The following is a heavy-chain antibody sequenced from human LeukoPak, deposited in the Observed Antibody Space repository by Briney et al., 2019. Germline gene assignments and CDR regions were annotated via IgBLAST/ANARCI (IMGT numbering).Heavy chain of an antibody. CDR2: IYSGGAT. Sequence: GGSLTLSCAASGFTVISNLMTWVRQSPGRGLEWLSSIYSGGATYYADSVKGRFTISRDHSNNSVSLQMTNLRVEDTAIYYCARIGHDLYQTFDFWGNGNLITVSS. CDR1: GFTVISNL. CDR3: ARIGHDLYQTFDF. J-gene: IGHJ4*01. V-gene: IGHV3-53*01. D-gene: IGHD2-2*01.